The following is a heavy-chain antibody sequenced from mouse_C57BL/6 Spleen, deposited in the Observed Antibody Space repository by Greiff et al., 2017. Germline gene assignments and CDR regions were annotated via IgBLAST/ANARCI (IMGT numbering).Heavy chain of an antibody. J-gene: IGHJ4*01. CDR2: ISSGGDYI. CDR3: TREGNYALYYYAMDY. CDR1: GFTFSSYA. Sequence: EVKLVESGEGLVTPGGSLKLSCAASGFTFSSYAMSWVRQTPEKRLEWVAYISSGGDYIYYADTVKGRFTIARDNARNTLYLQMSSLKSEDTAMYYCTREGNYALYYYAMDYWGQGTSVTVSS. D-gene: IGHD1-1*01. V-gene: IGHV5-9-1*02.